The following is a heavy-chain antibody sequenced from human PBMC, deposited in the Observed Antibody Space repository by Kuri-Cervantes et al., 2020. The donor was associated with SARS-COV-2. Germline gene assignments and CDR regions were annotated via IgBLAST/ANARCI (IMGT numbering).Heavy chain of an antibody. Sequence: GGSLRLSCAASGFIFKNYAMHWVRQAPGKGLEWVAVTVYDGTTKYYADSVKGRFTISSDNYEKMLYLLVSILRAEDTAVYYCARDLGYMPHYAMDVWGQGTTVTVSS. J-gene: IGHJ6*02. CDR3: ARDLGYMPHYAMDV. CDR2: TVYDGTTK. V-gene: IGHV3-30-3*01. D-gene: IGHD5-18*01. CDR1: GFIFKNYA.